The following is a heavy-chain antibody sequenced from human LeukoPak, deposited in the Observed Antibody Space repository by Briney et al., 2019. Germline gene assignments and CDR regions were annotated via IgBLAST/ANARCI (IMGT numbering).Heavy chain of an antibody. CDR1: GFTFSGYW. D-gene: IGHD6-13*01. Sequence: QHWGSLRLSCVTSGFTFSGYWMSWFRQAPGKGLEWVGNIQPDGSGAYYVDAMRGRFTISRDNAQNSLYLQINSLRAEDTAVYYCARDVPPRGGAAAGKRHDAFDIWGQGTVVTVSS. CDR3: ARDVPPRGGAAAGKRHDAFDI. J-gene: IGHJ3*02. V-gene: IGHV3-7*01. CDR2: IQPDGSGA.